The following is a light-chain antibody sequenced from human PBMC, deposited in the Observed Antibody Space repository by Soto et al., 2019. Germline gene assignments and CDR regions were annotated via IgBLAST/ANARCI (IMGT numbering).Light chain of an antibody. CDR2: DTS. Sequence: DIQMTQSPSSLSASIGYRVTITCQASQDISNYLNWYQQKPGKAPKLLIYDTSNLETGVPSRFSGGGSGTSYVITIAGLQPEDIATYYCQQYANLPWTFGRGTKVEVK. CDR1: QDISNY. V-gene: IGKV1-33*01. J-gene: IGKJ1*01. CDR3: QQYANLPWT.